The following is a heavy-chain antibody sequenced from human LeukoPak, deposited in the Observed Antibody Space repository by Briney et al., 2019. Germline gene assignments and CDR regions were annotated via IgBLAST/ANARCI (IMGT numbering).Heavy chain of an antibody. CDR2: INHSGST. CDR3: ARRTWIQLWLFDY. D-gene: IGHD5-18*01. Sequence: SETLSLTCAVYGGSFSGYYWSWIRQPAGKGLEWNGEINHSGSTNYNPSLKSRVTISVDTSKNQFSLKLSSVTAADTAVYYCARRTWIQLWLFDYWGQGTLVTVSS. J-gene: IGHJ4*02. V-gene: IGHV4-34*01. CDR1: GGSFSGYY.